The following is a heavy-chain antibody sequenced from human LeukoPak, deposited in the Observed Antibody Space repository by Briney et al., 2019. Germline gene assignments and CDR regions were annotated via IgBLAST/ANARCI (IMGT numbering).Heavy chain of an antibody. V-gene: IGHV3-74*01. CDR1: GFTFGNSW. Sequence: PGGSLRLSCAASGFTFGNSWVHWVRRAPGKGLVWVSLINADGSTTTYADSVKGRFTISRDNARNTLSLQMNSLTIEDTAVYYCAVVVEPPDSDGFDVWGQGTMITVSS. D-gene: IGHD1-14*01. J-gene: IGHJ3*01. CDR2: INADGSTT. CDR3: AVVVEPPDSDGFDV.